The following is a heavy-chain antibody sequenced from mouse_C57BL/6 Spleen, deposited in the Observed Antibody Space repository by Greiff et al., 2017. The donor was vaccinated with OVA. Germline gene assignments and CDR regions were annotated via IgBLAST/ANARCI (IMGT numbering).Heavy chain of an antibody. CDR1: GYTFTSYG. CDR3: AREGLREDFDY. V-gene: IGHV1-81*01. J-gene: IGHJ2*01. D-gene: IGHD2-2*01. CDR2: IYPRSGNT. Sequence: QVQLKQSGAELARPGASVKLSCKASGYTFTSYGISWVKQRTGQGLEWIGEIYPRSGNTYYNEKFKGKATLTADKSSSTSYMELRSLTFEDSAVYFCAREGLREDFDYWGQGTTLTVSS.